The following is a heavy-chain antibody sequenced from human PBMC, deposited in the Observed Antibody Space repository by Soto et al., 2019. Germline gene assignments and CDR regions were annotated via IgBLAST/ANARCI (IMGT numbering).Heavy chain of an antibody. CDR2: INQDGTEK. V-gene: IGHV3-7*01. D-gene: IGHD1-26*01. CDR1: GFIFSSYW. J-gene: IGHJ5*02. CDR3: ARIIVRTNNWFDP. Sequence: EVQLVESGGGLVQPGGSLRLSCAASGFIFSSYWMTWVRQAPGTGLEWVANINQDGTEKYYVESAKGRFTISRDNAKNSLYLQSNSLRAEDTAVYYCARIIVRTNNWFDPWGQGTLVTVSS.